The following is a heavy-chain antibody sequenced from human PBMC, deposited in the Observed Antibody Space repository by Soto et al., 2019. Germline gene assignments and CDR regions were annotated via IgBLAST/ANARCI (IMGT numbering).Heavy chain of an antibody. D-gene: IGHD6-19*01. CDR1: GGSISSYY. V-gene: IGHV4-59*01. Sequence: SETLSLTCTVSGGSISSYYLGWIRQPPGKGLEWIGYIYYSGSTNYNPSLKSRVTISVDTSKNQFSLKLSSVTAADTAVYYCARGLRGWYAFDIWGQGTMVTVSS. CDR3: ARGLRGWYAFDI. J-gene: IGHJ3*02. CDR2: IYYSGST.